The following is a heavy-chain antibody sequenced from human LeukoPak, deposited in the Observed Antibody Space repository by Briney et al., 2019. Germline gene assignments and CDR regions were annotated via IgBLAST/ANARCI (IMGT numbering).Heavy chain of an antibody. D-gene: IGHD6-13*01. CDR3: TRDLGSSSWYWFDP. CDR1: GGSISSHF. CDR2: VYHSGNT. J-gene: IGHJ5*02. Sequence: SETLSLTCTVSGGSISSHFWSWIRQPPGKGLEWIGYVYHSGNTYYNTSLKSRVTISVDTSKTQFSLRLTSVTAADTAVYYCTRDLGSSSWYWFDPWGQGTLVTVSS. V-gene: IGHV4-59*11.